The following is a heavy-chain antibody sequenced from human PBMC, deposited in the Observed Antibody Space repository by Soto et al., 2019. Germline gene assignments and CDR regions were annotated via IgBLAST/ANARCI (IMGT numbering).Heavy chain of an antibody. CDR2: ISYDGSNK. Sequence: QVQLVESGGGVVQPGRSLRLSCAASGFTFSSYGMHWVRQAPGKGLGWVAVISYDGSNKYYADSVKGRFTISRDNSKNTLYLQMNSLRAEDTAVYYCAKDGAVGYWGQGTLVTVSS. D-gene: IGHD3-16*01. CDR1: GFTFSSYG. V-gene: IGHV3-30*18. J-gene: IGHJ4*02. CDR3: AKDGAVGY.